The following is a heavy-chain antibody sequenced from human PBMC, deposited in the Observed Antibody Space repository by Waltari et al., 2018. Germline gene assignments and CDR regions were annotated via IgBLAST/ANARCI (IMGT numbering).Heavy chain of an antibody. J-gene: IGHJ4*02. Sequence: QVQLVQSGAEVKKSGASVKVSCKASGYTFTAYYMNWVRQAPGQGLEWMGRINPNTGVTIYAQKFQGRVSMTRDTSITTAYMKLSSLRSDDTAVYFCTRGYCSDTTCFYYFDYWGQGALVSVSS. CDR3: TRGYCSDTTCFYYFDY. D-gene: IGHD2-2*01. CDR2: INPNTGVT. CDR1: GYTFTAYY. V-gene: IGHV1-2*06.